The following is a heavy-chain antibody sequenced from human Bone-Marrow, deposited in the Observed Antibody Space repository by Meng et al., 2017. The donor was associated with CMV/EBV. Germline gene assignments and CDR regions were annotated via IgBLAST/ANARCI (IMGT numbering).Heavy chain of an antibody. CDR2: IKEDGSQQ. J-gene: IGHJ4*02. V-gene: IGHV3-7*01. CDR1: GFTFSTYW. Sequence: GESLKISCATSGFTFSTYWMSWVRQAPGKGLEWVASIKEDGSQQYYGDSVKGRFTISRDNARNSLYLQMNSLRAEDTAVYYCARDLRLIWSGSFGDYWGQGTLVTVSS. D-gene: IGHD3-3*01. CDR3: ARDLRLIWSGSFGDY.